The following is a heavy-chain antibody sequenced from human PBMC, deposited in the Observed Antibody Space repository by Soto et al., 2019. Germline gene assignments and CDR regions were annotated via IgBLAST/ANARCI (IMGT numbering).Heavy chain of an antibody. Sequence: ASVKVSCKASGYTFTSYDINWVRQATGQGLEWMGWMNPNSGNTGYAQKFQGRVTMTRNTSISTAYMELSSLRSEDTAVYYCARGDVFSGIKIFGVVSDYWGQGTLVTVSS. CDR3: ARGDVFSGIKIFGVVSDY. CDR2: MNPNSGNT. V-gene: IGHV1-8*01. D-gene: IGHD3-3*01. J-gene: IGHJ4*02. CDR1: GYTFTSYD.